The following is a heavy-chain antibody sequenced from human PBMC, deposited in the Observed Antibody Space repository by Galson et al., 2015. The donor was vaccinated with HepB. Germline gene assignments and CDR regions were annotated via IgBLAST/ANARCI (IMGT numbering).Heavy chain of an antibody. CDR3: ARDPAAGDS. CDR1: GFTFSIYS. D-gene: IGHD6-13*01. J-gene: IGHJ4*02. Sequence: SLRLSCAASGFTFSIYSMNWVRQAPGKGLEWVSSITDNGDVYYAVSVKGRFSISRDNAQNSLYLQMSSLRAEDTAMYYCARDPAAGDSWGKGTLVTVSS. V-gene: IGHV3-21*01. CDR2: ITDNGDV.